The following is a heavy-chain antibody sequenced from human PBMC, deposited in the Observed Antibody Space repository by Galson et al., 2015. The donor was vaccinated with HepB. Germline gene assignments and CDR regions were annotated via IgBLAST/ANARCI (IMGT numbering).Heavy chain of an antibody. J-gene: IGHJ6*02. V-gene: IGHV1-69*04. CDR2: LIPILTTT. CDR3: ARGPGYSNSWLARMDV. Sequence: SVKVSCKASGGTLSSYAISWVRQAPGQGLEWMGRLIPILTTTHYAQKFQGRVTITADKSTSTAYMELSSLTSDDTAVYYCARGPGYSNSWLARMDVWGQGTTVTVSS. CDR1: GGTLSSYA. D-gene: IGHD6-13*01.